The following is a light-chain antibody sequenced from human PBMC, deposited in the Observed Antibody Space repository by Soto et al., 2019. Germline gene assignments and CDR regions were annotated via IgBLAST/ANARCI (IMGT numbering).Light chain of an antibody. CDR1: SSDVGAYNY. J-gene: IGLJ3*02. V-gene: IGLV2-14*01. CDR3: SSYTSNSTLV. CDR2: EVS. Sequence: QSALTQPASVSGSPGQSITISCTGTSSDVGAYNYVSWYQQHPDKAPKLMIFEVSDRPSGVSNRFSGSNSGNMASLTISGLQAEDEADYFCSSYTSNSTLVFGGGTKLTVL.